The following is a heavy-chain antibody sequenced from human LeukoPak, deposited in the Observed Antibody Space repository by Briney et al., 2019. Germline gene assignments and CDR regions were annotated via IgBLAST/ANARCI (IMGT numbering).Heavy chain of an antibody. CDR2: IKQDGSEK. Sequence: PGGSLRLSCAPSGFSFSSYWMTWVCQAPGKGLEWVANIKQDGSEKYYVDSLKGRFTISRDNAKNSLYLQVNSLRAEDTAVYYCARYSGSYHTFDYWGQGTLVTVSS. V-gene: IGHV3-7*01. CDR3: ARYSGSYHTFDY. J-gene: IGHJ4*02. D-gene: IGHD1-26*01. CDR1: GFSFSSYW.